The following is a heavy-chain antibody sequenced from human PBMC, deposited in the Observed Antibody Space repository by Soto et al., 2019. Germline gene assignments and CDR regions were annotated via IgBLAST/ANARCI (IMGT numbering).Heavy chain of an antibody. D-gene: IGHD1-26*01. V-gene: IGHV4-30-4*01. CDR1: GGSISSGDYY. J-gene: IGHJ4*02. CDR3: AREPVATGGFDY. CDR2: IYYSGST. Sequence: PSETLSLTCTVTGGSISSGDYYWSWIRQPPGKGLEWIGYIYYSGSTYYNPSLKSRVTISVDTSKNQFSLKLSSVTAADTAVYYCAREPVATGGFDYWGQGTLVTVSS.